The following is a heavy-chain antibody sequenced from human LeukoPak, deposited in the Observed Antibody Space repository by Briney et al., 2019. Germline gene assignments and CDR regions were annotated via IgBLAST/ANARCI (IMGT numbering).Heavy chain of an antibody. CDR2: INPNSGGT. Sequence: ASVKVSCKASGYTFTGYYMRWVRQAPGQGLEWMGWINPNSGGTNYAQKFQGRVTMTRDTSISTAYMELSRLRSDDTAVYYCVREGGVSSWFDPWGQGTLVTVSS. CDR1: GYTFTGYY. D-gene: IGHD2-15*01. J-gene: IGHJ5*02. CDR3: VREGGVSSWFDP. V-gene: IGHV1-2*02.